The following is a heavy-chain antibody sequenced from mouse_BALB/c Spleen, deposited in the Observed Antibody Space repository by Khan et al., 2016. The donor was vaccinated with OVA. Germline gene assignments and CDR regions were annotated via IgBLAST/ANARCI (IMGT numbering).Heavy chain of an antibody. J-gene: IGHJ1*01. CDR2: INTYTGEP. CDR1: GYSFTNYG. Sequence: QIQLVQSGPEVKKPGETVKISCKASGYSFTNYGMNWVRQAPGKGLKWMGWINTYTGEPTYADDFKGRFALSLDTSASTAYLQINNLKNEDTATYFCASGGYWYFDVWGAGTTVTVSS. CDR3: ASGGYWYFDV. V-gene: IGHV9-3-1*01. D-gene: IGHD1-1*02.